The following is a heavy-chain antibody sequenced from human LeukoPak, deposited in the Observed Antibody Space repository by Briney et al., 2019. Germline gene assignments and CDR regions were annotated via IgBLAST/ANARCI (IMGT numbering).Heavy chain of an antibody. CDR2: IKTNADGGTA. V-gene: IGHV3-15*07. CDR3: TTDRDSLVRFGAGGH. J-gene: IGHJ1*01. D-gene: IGHD3-10*01. Sequence: PGGSLRLSCAASGFNFNDAWLDWVRQTPGQGLEWVGQIKTNADGGTADYAAPVKGRFTISRDDSKNILYLQMNSLKTEDTAVYYCTTDRDSLVRFGAGGHWGQGTLVTVSS. CDR1: GFNFNDAW.